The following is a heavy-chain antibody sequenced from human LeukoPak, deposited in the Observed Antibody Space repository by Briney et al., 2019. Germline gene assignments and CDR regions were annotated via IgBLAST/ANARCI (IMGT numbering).Heavy chain of an antibody. D-gene: IGHD6-19*01. V-gene: IGHV3-23*01. J-gene: IGHJ4*02. CDR3: AKAKGWLQIFDY. CDR1: GFTFSSYA. Sequence: GGSLRLSCAASGFTFSSYAMSWVRQAPGKGLEWVSTISGSAGSTYYADSVKGRFTISRDNSKNTLYLQMNSLRAEDTAVYYCAKAKGWLQIFDYWGRGTLVIVSS. CDR2: ISGSAGST.